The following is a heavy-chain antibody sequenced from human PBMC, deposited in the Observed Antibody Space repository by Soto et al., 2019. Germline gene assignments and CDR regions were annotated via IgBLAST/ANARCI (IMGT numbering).Heavy chain of an antibody. CDR3: ARDRAYCGGVCPLYYYGMDV. J-gene: IGHJ6*02. D-gene: IGHD2-21*02. CDR2: ISSSSSTI. CDR1: GFTFSSYS. Sequence: EVQLVESGGGLVQPGGSLRLSCAASGFTFSSYSMNWVRQAPGKGLEWVSYISSSSSTIYYADSVKGRFTISRDNAKNALFLQMNSLRDDDTSVYYWARDRAYCGGVCPLYYYGMDVWGQGTTVTVYS. V-gene: IGHV3-48*02.